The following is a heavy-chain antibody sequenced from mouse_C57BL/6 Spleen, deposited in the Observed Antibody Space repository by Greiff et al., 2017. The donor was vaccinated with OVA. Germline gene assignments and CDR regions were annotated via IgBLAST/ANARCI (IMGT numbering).Heavy chain of an antibody. D-gene: IGHD2-4*01. V-gene: IGHV1-64*01. CDR1: GYTFTSYW. CDR3: ARYDYDYDWFAY. Sequence: QVQLQQPGAELVKPGASVKLSCKASGYTFTSYWMHWVKQRPGQGLEWIGMIHPNSGSTNYNEKFKSKATLTVDKSSSTAYMQLNSLTSEDSAVYYCARYDYDYDWFAYWGQGTLVTVSA. CDR2: IHPNSGST. J-gene: IGHJ3*01.